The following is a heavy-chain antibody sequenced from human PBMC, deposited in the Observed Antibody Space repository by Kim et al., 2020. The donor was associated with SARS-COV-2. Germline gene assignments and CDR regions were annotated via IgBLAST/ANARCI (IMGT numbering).Heavy chain of an antibody. D-gene: IGHD5-18*01. Sequence: GGSLRLSCAASGFTFSSYWMDWVRQAPGKGLVWVSRINNVGSTTFYADSVKGRFTISRDNAKNTLYLKMNSLRAEDTAVYYCASVPSPNHPTALFDYWGQGTLVTVSS. CDR3: ASVPSPNHPTALFDY. V-gene: IGHV3-74*01. J-gene: IGHJ4*02. CDR2: INNVGSTT. CDR1: GFTFSSYW.